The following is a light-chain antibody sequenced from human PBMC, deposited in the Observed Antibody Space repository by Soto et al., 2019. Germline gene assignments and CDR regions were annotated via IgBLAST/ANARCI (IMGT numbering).Light chain of an antibody. Sequence: LTQPASVAGSPGQSITISCAGTSSDVGGYDFVSWYQHHPGRAPKLLIYEVSGRPSGVSYRFSGSKSGNTASLIISGLQAEDEAYYYCSSYGSSGTSVFGTGTKVTVL. V-gene: IGLV2-14*01. CDR1: SSDVGGYDF. CDR2: EVS. J-gene: IGLJ1*01. CDR3: SSYGSSGTSV.